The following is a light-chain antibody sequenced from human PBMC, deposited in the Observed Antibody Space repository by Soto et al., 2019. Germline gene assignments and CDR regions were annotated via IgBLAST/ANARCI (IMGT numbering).Light chain of an antibody. CDR3: QQYNDWPRGYT. CDR1: QSVDSN. Sequence: EIVMTQSPATLSVSPGDGATLSCRASQSVDSNLAWYQQKPGQTPRLLIYGASTRPTGIPARFSGSGSGTEFTLTISSLQSEDSAVYYCQQYNDWPRGYTFGQGTKLEIK. J-gene: IGKJ2*01. CDR2: GAS. V-gene: IGKV3D-15*01.